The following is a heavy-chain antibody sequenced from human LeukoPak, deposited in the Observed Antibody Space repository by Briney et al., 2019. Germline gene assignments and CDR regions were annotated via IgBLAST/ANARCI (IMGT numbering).Heavy chain of an antibody. Sequence: SETLSLTCAVYGGSFSGYYWSWIRQPPEKGLEWIGEINHSGSTNYNPSLKSRVTISVDTSKNQFSLKLSSVTAADTAVYYCARGLPGYSSGWYLGDAFDIWGQGTMVTVSS. J-gene: IGHJ3*02. V-gene: IGHV4-34*01. CDR2: INHSGST. CDR3: ARGLPGYSSGWYLGDAFDI. D-gene: IGHD6-19*01. CDR1: GGSFSGYY.